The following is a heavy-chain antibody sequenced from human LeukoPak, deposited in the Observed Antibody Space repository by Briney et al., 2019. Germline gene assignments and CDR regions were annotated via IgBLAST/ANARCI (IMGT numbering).Heavy chain of an antibody. CDR3: ARVEAAAGTEWFGP. V-gene: IGHV4-4*07. CDR2: ISTSGST. D-gene: IGHD6-13*01. CDR1: GGSISSYY. Sequence: PSETLSLTCTVSGGSISSYYWSWIRQPAGKGLESIGHISTSGSTNYNPSLKSRVTMSVDTSKNQFSLKLSSVTAADTAVYYCARVEAAAGTEWFGPWGQGTLVTVSS. J-gene: IGHJ5*02.